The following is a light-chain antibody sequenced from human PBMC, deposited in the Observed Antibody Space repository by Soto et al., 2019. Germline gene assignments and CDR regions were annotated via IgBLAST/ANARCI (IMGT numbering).Light chain of an antibody. Sequence: QSVLTQPPSVSGAPGQRVTISCTGSSSSIGAGYDVHWYQQLPGTAPKLLIYGNSNRPSGVPDRFSGSKSGTSASLAITGLQAEDEADYYCQSYDSSLSGSGVFGTGTKVTV. CDR1: SSSIGAGYD. CDR2: GNS. J-gene: IGLJ1*01. V-gene: IGLV1-40*01. CDR3: QSYDSSLSGSGV.